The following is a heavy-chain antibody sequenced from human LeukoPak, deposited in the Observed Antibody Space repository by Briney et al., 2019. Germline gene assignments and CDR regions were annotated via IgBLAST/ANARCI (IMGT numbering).Heavy chain of an antibody. J-gene: IGHJ4*02. CDR3: AKGGGGHCSGGFCSNFDY. Sequence: SGGSLRLSCAASGFTFSSYAMSWVRQAPGKGLEWVSGISASGGTTYYADSVKGRFTISRDNSKMTLYPQMNSLRGEDTALYYCAKGGGGHCSGGFCSNFDYWGQGALVTVSA. V-gene: IGHV3-23*01. CDR1: GFTFSSYA. D-gene: IGHD2-15*01. CDR2: ISASGGTT.